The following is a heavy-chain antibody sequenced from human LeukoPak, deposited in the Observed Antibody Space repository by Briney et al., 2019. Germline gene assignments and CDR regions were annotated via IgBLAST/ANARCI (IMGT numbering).Heavy chain of an antibody. CDR3: SREIGGNFLGGYVFPFDF. Sequence: PSETLSLTCTVSGGSINTYYWSWIRQPAGKGLEWVGRIFSSGSTNYNPSLKSRVTMSVDTSKNQFSLTLSSMTAGDTAGYYFSREIGGNFLGGYVFPFDFWGLGTLVTASS. CDR2: IFSSGST. V-gene: IGHV4-4*07. D-gene: IGHD3-3*01. CDR1: GGSINTYY. J-gene: IGHJ4*02.